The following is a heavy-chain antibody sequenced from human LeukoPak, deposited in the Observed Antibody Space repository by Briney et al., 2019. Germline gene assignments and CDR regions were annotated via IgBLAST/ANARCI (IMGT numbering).Heavy chain of an antibody. D-gene: IGHD3-10*01. CDR1: GYTLTNYG. J-gene: IGHJ6*02. CDR2: ISAYNGNT. V-gene: IGHV1-18*01. Sequence: ASVKVSCKASGYTLTNYGISWVRQAPGQGLEWMGWISAYNGNTNYAQKFQGGVTMTTDTSTSTAYMELRSLRSDDTAVYYCASQGDPPLDYYYGMDVWGQGTTVTVSS. CDR3: ASQGDPPLDYYYGMDV.